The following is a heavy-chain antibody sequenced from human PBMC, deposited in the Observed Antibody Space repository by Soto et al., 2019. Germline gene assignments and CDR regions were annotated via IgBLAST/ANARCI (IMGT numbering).Heavy chain of an antibody. J-gene: IGHJ6*02. CDR2: IYYSGST. D-gene: IGHD1-26*01. CDR3: ACCPGADSQGYYYYYYGMDV. Sequence: KPSETLSLSCTVSGGSISSSSYYGGWIRQPPGKGLEWIGSIYYSGSTYYNPSLKSRVTISVDTSKNQFSLKLSSVTAADTAVYYCACCPGADSQGYYYYYYGMDVWGQGTTVTVSS. CDR1: GGSISSSSYY. V-gene: IGHV4-39*01.